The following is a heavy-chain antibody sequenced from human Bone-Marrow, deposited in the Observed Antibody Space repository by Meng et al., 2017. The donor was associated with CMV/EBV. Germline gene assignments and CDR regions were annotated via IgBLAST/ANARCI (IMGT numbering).Heavy chain of an antibody. V-gene: IGHV1-69*12. Sequence: QWVPSGAEGTKPGSSVKGSCKASGGTFSSYAISWVRQAPGQGLEWMGGIIPIFGTANYAQKFQGRVTITADESTSTAYMELSSLRSEDTAVYYCARGEGLLGDWFDPWGQGTLVTVSS. CDR2: IIPIFGTA. CDR1: GGTFSSYA. D-gene: IGHD2-8*02. J-gene: IGHJ5*02. CDR3: ARGEGLLGDWFDP.